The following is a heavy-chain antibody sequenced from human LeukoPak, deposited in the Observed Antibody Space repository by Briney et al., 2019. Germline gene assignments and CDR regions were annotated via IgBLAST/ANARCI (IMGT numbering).Heavy chain of an antibody. Sequence: SETLSLTCTVSGGSISSYSWSWIRQPAGKGLEWIGHIYTTGSTNYNPSLKSRVTMSVDKSKNQFSLKLSSVTAADTAVYYCARDLSHGSGTWEYLQHWGQGTLVTVSS. CDR1: GGSISSYS. CDR2: IYTTGST. V-gene: IGHV4-4*07. CDR3: ARDLSHGSGTWEYLQH. D-gene: IGHD3-10*01. J-gene: IGHJ1*01.